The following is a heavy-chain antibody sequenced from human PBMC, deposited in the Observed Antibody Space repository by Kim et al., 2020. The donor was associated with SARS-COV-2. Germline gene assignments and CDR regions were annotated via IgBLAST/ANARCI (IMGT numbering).Heavy chain of an antibody. CDR2: IYYSGST. CDR1: GGSISSYY. Sequence: SETLSLTCTVSGGSISSYYWSWIRQPPGKGLEWIGYIYYSGSTNYNPSLKSRVTISVDTSKNQFSLKLSSVTAADTAVYYCAREGRGGKWGYWGQGTLVTVSS. V-gene: IGHV4-59*01. D-gene: IGHD3-10*01. J-gene: IGHJ4*02. CDR3: AREGRGGKWGY.